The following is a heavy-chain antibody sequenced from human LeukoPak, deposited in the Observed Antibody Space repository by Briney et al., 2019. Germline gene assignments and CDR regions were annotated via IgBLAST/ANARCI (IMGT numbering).Heavy chain of an antibody. J-gene: IGHJ6*03. Sequence: ASVKVSCKASGYTFTGYYMHWVRQAPGQGLEWMGWLNPNSGGTNYAQKLQGRVTITRNTSISTAYMELSSLRSEDTAVYYCARGSAMVRGVIITSYYYYYYMDVWGKGTTVTISS. V-gene: IGHV1-2*02. CDR3: ARGSAMVRGVIITSYYYYYYMDV. CDR1: GYTFTGYY. D-gene: IGHD3-10*01. CDR2: LNPNSGGT.